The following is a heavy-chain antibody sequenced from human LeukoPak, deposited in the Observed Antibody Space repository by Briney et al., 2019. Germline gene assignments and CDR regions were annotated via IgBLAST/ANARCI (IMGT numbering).Heavy chain of an antibody. CDR1: GFNLASNW. Sequence: PGGSLRLSGAASGFNLASNWMHWVHHTRGKGLEWVSATSGSGGSTYYADSVKGRFTISRDNSKNTLYLQMNSLRAEDTAVYYCAKDAVLVGAHLFDYWGQGTLVTVSS. CDR3: AKDAVLVGAHLFDY. CDR2: TSGSGGST. D-gene: IGHD1-26*01. V-gene: IGHV3-23*01. J-gene: IGHJ4*02.